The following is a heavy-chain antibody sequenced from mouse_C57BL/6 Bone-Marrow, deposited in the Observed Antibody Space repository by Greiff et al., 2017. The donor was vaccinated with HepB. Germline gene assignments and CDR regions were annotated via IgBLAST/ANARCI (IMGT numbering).Heavy chain of an antibody. CDR1: GYTFTSYW. D-gene: IGHD1-1*01. Sequence: QVQLQQPGAELVKPGASVKLSCKASGYTFTSYWMQWVKQRPGQGLEWIGEIDPSDSYTNYNQKFKGKATLTVDTSSSTAYMQLSSLTSEDSAVYYCARPKGSDYAMDYWGQGTSVTVSS. V-gene: IGHV1-50*01. J-gene: IGHJ4*01. CDR2: IDPSDSYT. CDR3: ARPKGSDYAMDY.